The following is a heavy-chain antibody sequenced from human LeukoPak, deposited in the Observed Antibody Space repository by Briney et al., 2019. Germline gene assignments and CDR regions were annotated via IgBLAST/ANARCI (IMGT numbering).Heavy chain of an antibody. CDR1: GGSISNYY. CDR3: ARDPPYCSGGSCYPSFYFDY. Sequence: PSETLSLTCTVSGGSISNYYWTWIRQPAGKGLEWIGRISASGSTGYNPSLKSRVTMSVDTSKNQFSLTLSSVTAADTAVYFCARDPPYCSGGSCYPSFYFDYWGQGTLVTVSS. J-gene: IGHJ4*02. CDR2: ISASGST. D-gene: IGHD2-15*01. V-gene: IGHV4-4*07.